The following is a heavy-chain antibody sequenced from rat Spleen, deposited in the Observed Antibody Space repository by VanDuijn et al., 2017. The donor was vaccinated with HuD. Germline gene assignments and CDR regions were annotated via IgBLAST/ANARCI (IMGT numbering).Heavy chain of an antibody. Sequence: EVQLVESGGGLVQPGGSLKLSCVASGFTFNNYWMTWIRQAPGRGLEWVASITNASGRTYYPDSVKGRFTISRDNAENTLYLQMNSLRSEDTAIYYCTRENWELDVWCQGVMVTVSS. CDR2: ITNASGRT. D-gene: IGHD5-1*01. J-gene: IGHJ2*01. V-gene: IGHV5-31*01. CDR1: GFTFNNYW. CDR3: TRENWELDV.